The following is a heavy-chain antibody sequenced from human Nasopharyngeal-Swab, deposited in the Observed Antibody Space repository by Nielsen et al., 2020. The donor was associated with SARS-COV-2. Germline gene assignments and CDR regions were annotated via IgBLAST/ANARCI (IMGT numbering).Heavy chain of an antibody. Sequence: WVGQAPGQGLEWMGIINPSGGSATYAQRFQGKVTMTRDTSTSTVFMELSSLKSEDTAVYYCARDRYGSGSFLGYWGQGTPVTVSS. D-gene: IGHD3-10*01. J-gene: IGHJ4*02. CDR2: INPSGGSA. V-gene: IGHV1-46*01. CDR3: ARDRYGSGSFLGY.